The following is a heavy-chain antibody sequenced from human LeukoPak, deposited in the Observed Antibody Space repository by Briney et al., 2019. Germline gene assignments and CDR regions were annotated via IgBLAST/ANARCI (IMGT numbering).Heavy chain of an antibody. J-gene: IGHJ4*02. D-gene: IGHD3-9*01. CDR1: GFTFSSYS. CDR2: ISSSSSTI. CDR3: ARGYFDWSSTRVFGY. V-gene: IGHV3-48*01. Sequence: GGSLRLSCAASGFTFSSYSMNWVRQAPGKGLEWVSYISSSSSTIYHADSVKGRFTISRDNAKNSLYLQMNSLRAEDTAVYYCARGYFDWSSTRVFGYWGQGTLVTVSS.